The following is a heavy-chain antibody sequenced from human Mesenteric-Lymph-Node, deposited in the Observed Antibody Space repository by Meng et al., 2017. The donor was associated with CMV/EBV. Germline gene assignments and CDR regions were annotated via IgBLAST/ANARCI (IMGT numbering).Heavy chain of an antibody. V-gene: IGHV3-48*04. CDR2: ITGNSETI. J-gene: IGHJ4*02. CDR3: ARDQYHLLYFDS. CDR1: GFTFSNAW. Sequence: GGSLRLSCAASGFTFSNAWMSWVRQAPGKGLEWISYITGNSETIFYADSVKGRFTVSRDNAENSLYLHMNSLRADDTAVYYCARDQYHLLYFDSWGQGTLVTVS. D-gene: IGHD2-2*02.